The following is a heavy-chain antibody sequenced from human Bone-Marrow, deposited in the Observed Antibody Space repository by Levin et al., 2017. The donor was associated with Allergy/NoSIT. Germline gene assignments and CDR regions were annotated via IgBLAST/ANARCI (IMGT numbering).Heavy chain of an antibody. D-gene: IGHD2-15*01. CDR1: GYSFTTYW. CDR3: ARRDPHCSGDNCYGNWFDS. J-gene: IGHJ5*01. CDR2: IYPGDSDT. Sequence: GESLKISCKGSGYSFTTYWIGWVRQMPGTGLEWMGIIYPGDSDTRYSASFQGQVTISADKSISTAYLQWGSLKDSDTAIYYCARRDPHCSGDNCYGNWFDSWGQGTQVTVSS. V-gene: IGHV5-51*01.